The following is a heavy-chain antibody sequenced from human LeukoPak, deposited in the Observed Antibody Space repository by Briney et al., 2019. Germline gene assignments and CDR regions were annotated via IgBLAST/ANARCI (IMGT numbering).Heavy chain of an antibody. Sequence: SETLSLTCTVSGGSISSSSYYWGWIRQPPGKGLERIGIIYYSGSTYYNPSLKSRLTISVDTSKNQFSLKLSFVTATDTAVYYCARRGYCSSTSCYEYWFDPWGQGTLVTVSS. CDR1: GGSISSSSYY. V-gene: IGHV4-39*01. CDR2: IYYSGST. D-gene: IGHD2-2*01. CDR3: ARRGYCSSTSCYEYWFDP. J-gene: IGHJ5*02.